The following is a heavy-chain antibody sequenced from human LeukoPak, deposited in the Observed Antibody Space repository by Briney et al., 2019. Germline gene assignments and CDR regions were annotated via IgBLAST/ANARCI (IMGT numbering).Heavy chain of an antibody. V-gene: IGHV4-34*01. CDR1: GGSFSGYY. CDR2: INHSGST. Sequence: PSETLSLTCAVYGGSFSGYYCSWIRQPPGEGLEWIGEINHSGSTNYNTSLKSRVTISVDTSKNQFSLKLSSVTPADTAVYYCARMDKWLVRPADYWGQGTLVTVSS. CDR3: ARMDKWLVRPADY. D-gene: IGHD6-19*01. J-gene: IGHJ4*02.